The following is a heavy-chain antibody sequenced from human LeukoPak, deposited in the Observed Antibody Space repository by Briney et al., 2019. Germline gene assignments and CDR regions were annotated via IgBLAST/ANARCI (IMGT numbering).Heavy chain of an antibody. Sequence: SETLSLTCTVSGGSISTYYWSWIRQPPGKGLEWIGYIYYSGSTNYNPSLKSRVTISVDTSKNQFSLKLSSVTAADTAVYYCARHVIVGAGAFDIWGQGTLVTVSS. V-gene: IGHV4-59*08. J-gene: IGHJ4*02. D-gene: IGHD1-26*01. CDR2: IYYSGST. CDR3: ARHVIVGAGAFDI. CDR1: GGSISTYY.